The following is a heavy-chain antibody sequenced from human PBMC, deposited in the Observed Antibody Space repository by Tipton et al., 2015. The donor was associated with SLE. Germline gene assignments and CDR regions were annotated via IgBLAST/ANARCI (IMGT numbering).Heavy chain of an antibody. CDR3: AGDSGEIAFVI. CDR1: GGSISSSNYY. J-gene: IGHJ3*02. V-gene: IGHV4-39*07. CDR2: IYYSGST. D-gene: IGHD3-10*01. Sequence: LRLSCTVAGGSISSSNYYWGWIRQPPGKGLEWIGSIYYSGSTYYNPSLKSRVSISVDTSKNQFSLKLSSLTAADTAVYYSAGDSGEIAFVIWGQGTMVTVS.